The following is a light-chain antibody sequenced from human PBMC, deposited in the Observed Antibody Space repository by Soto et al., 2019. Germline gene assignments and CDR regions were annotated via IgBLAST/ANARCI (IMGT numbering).Light chain of an antibody. Sequence: EIVLTQSPGTLSLSPGERATLSCRASQPISSHNYLAWYQQKPGQAPRVVIYGAARRATGIPDRFSGSGAGTDFTLTISRLEPEDFAVYYCQQYDNSPLTFGGGTKVDIK. J-gene: IGKJ4*01. CDR3: QQYDNSPLT. CDR2: GAA. CDR1: QPISSHNY. V-gene: IGKV3-20*01.